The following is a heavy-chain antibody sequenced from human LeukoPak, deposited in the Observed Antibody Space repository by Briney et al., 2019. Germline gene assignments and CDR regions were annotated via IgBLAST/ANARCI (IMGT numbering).Heavy chain of an antibody. CDR2: IRYDGSNK. J-gene: IGHJ4*02. CDR3: AKRGAEVGATVAPGDY. CDR1: GFTFSSYG. V-gene: IGHV3-30*02. D-gene: IGHD1-26*01. Sequence: GALRLSCAASGFTFSSYGMHWVRQAPGKGLEWVAFIRYDGSNKYYADSVKGRFTISRDNSKNTLYLQMNSLRAEDTAVYYCAKRGAEVGATVAPGDYWGQGTLVTVSS.